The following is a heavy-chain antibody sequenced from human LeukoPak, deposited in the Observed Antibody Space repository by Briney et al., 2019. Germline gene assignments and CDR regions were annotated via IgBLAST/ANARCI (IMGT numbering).Heavy chain of an antibody. J-gene: IGHJ1*01. CDR2: IYYSGRT. V-gene: IGHV4-59*01. CDR3: ARGGLRSSWYAEYFQH. CDR1: GVSISSYY. Sequence: SETLSLTCTVSGVSISSYYWSWIRHPPGKGLEWVGYIYYSGRTNQNPSHKSRLNISVDTSKNHFSLKLNSLTAADTAVYYCARGGLRSSWYAEYFQHWGEGTLVTV. D-gene: IGHD6-13*01.